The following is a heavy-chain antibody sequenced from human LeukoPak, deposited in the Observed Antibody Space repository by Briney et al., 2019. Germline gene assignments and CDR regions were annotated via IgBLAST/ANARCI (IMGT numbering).Heavy chain of an antibody. CDR1: GFSLSPYS. Sequence: GGALRLSCAASGFSLSPYSMNWVRQAAGKGLDWVSYISSSGRIIYYADSVKGRFTISRDNAKNSLYLQMNSLRAEDTAVYYCARVEYSGSYPFELYWGQGTLVTVSS. D-gene: IGHD1-26*01. CDR3: ARVEYSGSYPFELY. V-gene: IGHV3-48*04. J-gene: IGHJ4*02. CDR2: ISSSGRII.